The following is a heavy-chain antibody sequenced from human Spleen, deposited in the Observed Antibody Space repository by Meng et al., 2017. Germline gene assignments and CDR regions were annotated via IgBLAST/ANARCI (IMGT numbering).Heavy chain of an antibody. CDR2: IHLGGRP. CDR3: VRIFDS. CDR1: GASTGTTNG. Sequence: QGRRQEAGPGLVEASGTLSLTCAVSGASTGTTNGWGWVRQPPGKGLEWIGEIHLGGRPNYSPSLKSRVTISVDKSNNELSLKLTSVTAADTAVYFCVRIFDSRAQGTLVTVSS. V-gene: IGHV4-4*02. J-gene: IGHJ4*02.